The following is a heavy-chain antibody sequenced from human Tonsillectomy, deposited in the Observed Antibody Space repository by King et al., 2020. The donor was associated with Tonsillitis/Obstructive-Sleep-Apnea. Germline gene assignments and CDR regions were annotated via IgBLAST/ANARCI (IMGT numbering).Heavy chain of an antibody. J-gene: IGHJ4*02. CDR3: TTQIRYYDFWSGYYTGDY. D-gene: IGHD3-3*01. Sequence: VQLVESGGGLVKPGGSLRLSCAASGFSFSNAWMSWVRQAPGKGLEWVVRIKSKTDGGTTDYAAPVKGRFTISRDDSKNTLYLQMNSLKTEDTAVYYCTTQIRYYDFWSGYYTGDYWGQGTLVTVSS. CDR2: IKSKTDGGTT. V-gene: IGHV3-15*01. CDR1: GFSFSNAW.